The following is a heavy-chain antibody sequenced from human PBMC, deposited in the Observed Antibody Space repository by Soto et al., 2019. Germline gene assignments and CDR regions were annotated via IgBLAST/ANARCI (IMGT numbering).Heavy chain of an antibody. Sequence: SETLSLTCPVSGGSISNSDYFWAWMRQPPGKGLEWVGTISHTGSPRYNPSLKSRVTISVDTSKNQFSLRLPSVTAADTAVFYCASQLESTTYFDYWGRGTLVTVSS. D-gene: IGHD1-1*01. V-gene: IGHV4-39*01. J-gene: IGHJ4*02. CDR2: ISHTGSP. CDR3: ASQLESTTYFDY. CDR1: GGSISNSDYF.